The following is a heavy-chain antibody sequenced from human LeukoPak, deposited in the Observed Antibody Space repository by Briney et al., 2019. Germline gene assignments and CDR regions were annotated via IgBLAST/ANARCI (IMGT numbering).Heavy chain of an antibody. Sequence: PGGSLRLSCATSGFTFSNHAMHWVRQASGKGLEWVSAIGTAGDTFYPGSVKGRFTISRDNSKNTLYLQMNSLRAEDTAVYYCAKVSYCGGDCYSYFDYWGQGTLVTVSS. V-gene: IGHV3-13*01. J-gene: IGHJ4*02. CDR1: GFTFSNHA. CDR2: IGTAGDT. D-gene: IGHD2-21*02. CDR3: AKVSYCGGDCYSYFDY.